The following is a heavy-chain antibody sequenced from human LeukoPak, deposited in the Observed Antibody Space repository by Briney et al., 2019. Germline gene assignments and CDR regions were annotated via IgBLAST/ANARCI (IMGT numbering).Heavy chain of an antibody. CDR3: ARDNDSRDPPHFDY. V-gene: IGHV3-23*01. CDR1: GFTFSSYA. Sequence: GGSLRLSCAASGFTFSSYAMTWVRQAPGKGLEWVSAISGSGGNTYYADSVKGRFTISRDNSKNTLYLQMNSLRAEDTAVYYCARDNDSRDPPHFDYWGQGTLVTVSS. CDR2: ISGSGGNT. J-gene: IGHJ4*02. D-gene: IGHD3-16*01.